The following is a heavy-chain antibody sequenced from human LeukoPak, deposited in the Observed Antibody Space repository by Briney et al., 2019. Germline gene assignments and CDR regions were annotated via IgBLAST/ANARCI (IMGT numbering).Heavy chain of an antibody. Sequence: GGSLRLSCAASGFTFDDYAMHWVRQAPGKGLEWVSFISWNSGIRGYADSVKGRFTISRDNAKNSLYLQMNSLRAEDTAVYYCARAPITMVRGRGYYYYMDVWGKGTTVTVSS. D-gene: IGHD3-10*01. CDR3: ARAPITMVRGRGYYYYMDV. CDR1: GFTFDDYA. V-gene: IGHV3-9*01. CDR2: ISWNSGIR. J-gene: IGHJ6*03.